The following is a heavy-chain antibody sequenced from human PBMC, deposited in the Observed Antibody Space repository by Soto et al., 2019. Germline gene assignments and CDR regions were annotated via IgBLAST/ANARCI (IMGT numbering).Heavy chain of an antibody. D-gene: IGHD2-8*01. CDR3: AKDLGVLMVYASYGMDV. Sequence: QVQLVESGGGVVQPGRSLRLSCAASGFTFSSYGMHWVRQAPGKGLEWVAVISYDGSNKYYADSVKGRFTISRDNSKNTLYLQMNSLGAEDTAVYYCAKDLGVLMVYASYGMDVWGQGTTVTVSS. J-gene: IGHJ6*02. CDR1: GFTFSSYG. CDR2: ISYDGSNK. V-gene: IGHV3-30*18.